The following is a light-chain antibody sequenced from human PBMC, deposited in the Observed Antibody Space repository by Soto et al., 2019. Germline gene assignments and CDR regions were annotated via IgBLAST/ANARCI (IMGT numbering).Light chain of an antibody. J-gene: IGKJ1*01. Sequence: DIQMTQSPSTLSASVGDRVTITCRASQSFDVWLAWYQHXPGGAPQLLIYGASTSYTGVPSRIGGTWSRKVFNLTISGLQPDYVASYFYQQYKSEWTFGQGTKVDIK. CDR3: QQYKSEWT. V-gene: IGKV1-5*01. CDR2: GAS. CDR1: QSFDVW.